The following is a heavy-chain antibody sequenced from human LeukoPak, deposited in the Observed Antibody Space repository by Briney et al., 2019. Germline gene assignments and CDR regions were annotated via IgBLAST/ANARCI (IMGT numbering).Heavy chain of an antibody. J-gene: IGHJ4*02. Sequence: ASVKVSCKASGGTFSSYAISWVRQAPGQGLEWMGRIIPILGIANYAQKFQGRVTITADKTTSTAYMELSSLRSEDTAVYYCAREGSGYEPSYDYWGQGTLVTVSS. D-gene: IGHD5-12*01. V-gene: IGHV1-69*04. CDR1: GGTFSSYA. CDR2: IIPILGIA. CDR3: AREGSGYEPSYDY.